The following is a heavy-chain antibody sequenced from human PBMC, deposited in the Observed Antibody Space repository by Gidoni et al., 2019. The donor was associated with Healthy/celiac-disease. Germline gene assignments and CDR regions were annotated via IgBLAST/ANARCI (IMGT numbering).Heavy chain of an antibody. CDR2: ISAYNSST. CDR1: GYTFTSYG. CDR3: ARVSSPFWRFDY. J-gene: IGHJ4*02. Sequence: QVQLVQSGAEVTKPGSAVKVSYKAAGYTFTSYGIGWVRQAPGQGLEWMGWISAYNSSTHYGQQLQGRVTMTTDTSTSTAYMELTSLRSDYTAVYYCARVSSPFWRFDYWGQGTLVTVSS. V-gene: IGHV1-18*01.